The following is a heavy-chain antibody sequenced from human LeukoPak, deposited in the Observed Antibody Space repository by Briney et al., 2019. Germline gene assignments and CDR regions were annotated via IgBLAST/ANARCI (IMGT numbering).Heavy chain of an antibody. D-gene: IGHD5-18*01. CDR3: ARVRRGYSYGPFDY. J-gene: IGHJ4*02. V-gene: IGHV4-34*01. CDR2: INHSGST. CDR1: GGSFSGYY. Sequence: SETLSLTCAVYGGSFSGYYWSWIRQPPGKGLEWIWEINHSGSTNYNPPLKSRVTISVDTSKNQFSLTLSSVTAADTAVYYCARVRRGYSYGPFDYWGQGTLVTVSS.